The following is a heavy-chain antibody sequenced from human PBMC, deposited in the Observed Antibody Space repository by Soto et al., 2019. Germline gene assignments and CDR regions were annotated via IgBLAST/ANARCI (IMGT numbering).Heavy chain of an antibody. J-gene: IGHJ4*02. CDR2: INSDGSST. Sequence: GGSLRLSCAASGFTFSSYWMHWVRQAPGKGLVWVSRINSDGSSTSYADSVKGRFTISRDNAKNTLYLQMNSLRAEDTAVYYCASSGTIFGVVTVWGQGTLVTVSS. D-gene: IGHD3-3*01. CDR3: ASSGTIFGVVTV. V-gene: IGHV3-74*01. CDR1: GFTFSSYW.